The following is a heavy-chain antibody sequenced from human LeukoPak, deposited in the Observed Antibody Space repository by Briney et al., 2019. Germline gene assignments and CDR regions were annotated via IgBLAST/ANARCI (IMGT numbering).Heavy chain of an antibody. D-gene: IGHD4-17*01. Sequence: PGGSLRHSCAASGFTFSSYWMSWVRQAPGKGLEWVANIKQDGSEKYYVDSVKGRFTISRDNAKNSLYLQMNSLRAEDTAVYYCAREHDYGDYVTEYYFDYWGQGTLVTVSS. V-gene: IGHV3-7*03. J-gene: IGHJ4*02. CDR3: AREHDYGDYVTEYYFDY. CDR2: IKQDGSEK. CDR1: GFTFSSYW.